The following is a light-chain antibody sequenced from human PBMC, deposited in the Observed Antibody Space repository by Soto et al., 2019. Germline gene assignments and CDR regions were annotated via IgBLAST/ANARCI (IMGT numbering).Light chain of an antibody. CDR2: KAS. V-gene: IGKV1-5*03. CDR1: QSIGTW. Sequence: DIQMTQSPSTLYASLGDRVTITCRASQSIGTWLAWYQQKPGKAPNLLIYKASNLQSGVPSRFSGGGSGTEFTLTINSLQPDDFATYYCQQYDSYSRTFGQGTKVEIK. CDR3: QQYDSYSRT. J-gene: IGKJ1*01.